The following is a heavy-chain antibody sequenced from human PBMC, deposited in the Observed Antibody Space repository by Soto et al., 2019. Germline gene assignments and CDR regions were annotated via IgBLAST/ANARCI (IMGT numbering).Heavy chain of an antibody. CDR2: IYYSGST. J-gene: IGHJ5*02. CDR3: ARDHYCTSYMFDP. CDR1: GGSISSGGYY. Sequence: QVQLQESGPGLVKPSQTLSLTCTVSGGSISSGGYYWSWIRQHPGKGLEWIGYIYYSGSTYYNPSLKSRVTTSVDTSKNQCYLKLSSVTAADTAVYYCARDHYCTSYMFDPWGQGTLVTVSS. D-gene: IGHD4-4*01. V-gene: IGHV4-31*03.